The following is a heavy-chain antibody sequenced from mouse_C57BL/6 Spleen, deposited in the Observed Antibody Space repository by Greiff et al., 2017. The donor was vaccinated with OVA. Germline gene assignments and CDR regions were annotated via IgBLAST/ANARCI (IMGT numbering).Heavy chain of an antibody. V-gene: IGHV14-3*01. CDR1: GFNIKNTY. Sequence: VHVKQPVAELVRPGASVKLSCTASGFNIKNTYMHWVKQRPEQGLEWIGRIDPANGNTKYAPKFQGKATITADTSSNTAYLQLSSLTSEDTAIYYCARSYGSSYDYAMDYWGQGTSVTVSS. J-gene: IGHJ4*01. CDR2: IDPANGNT. D-gene: IGHD1-1*01. CDR3: ARSYGSSYDYAMDY.